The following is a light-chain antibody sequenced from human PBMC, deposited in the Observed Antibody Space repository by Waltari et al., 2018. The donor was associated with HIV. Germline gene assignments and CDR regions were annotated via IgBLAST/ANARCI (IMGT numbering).Light chain of an antibody. CDR1: RSDVGNYNV. Sequence: QSALTQPASVSASPGQSITISCPGTRSDVGNYNVVSWYRQFPDKAPQLLIFEVNKRPSGVSNRFSGSKSGNSASLTIAGLLADDEADYYCCSYAGGNSYVFGTGTKVTVL. CDR2: EVN. CDR3: CSYAGGNSYV. V-gene: IGLV2-23*02. J-gene: IGLJ1*01.